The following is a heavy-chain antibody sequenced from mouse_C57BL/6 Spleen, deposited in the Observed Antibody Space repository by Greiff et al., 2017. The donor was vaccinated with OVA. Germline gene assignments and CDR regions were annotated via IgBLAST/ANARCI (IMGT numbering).Heavy chain of an antibody. CDR3: ARRGLLWYYYFDY. CDR1: GFSINSYCY. J-gene: IGHJ2*01. CDR2: TFYSGIT. V-gene: IGHV3-3*01. Sequence: VQLKESGPSLVRPSQTLSLTCTVTGFSINSYCYWIWIRQFPGNKLEYIGYTFYSGITYYNSSLESRTYITRDTSKNQFSLKLSSVTTEDTATYYCARRGLLWYYYFDYWGQGTTLTVSS. D-gene: IGHD2-1*01.